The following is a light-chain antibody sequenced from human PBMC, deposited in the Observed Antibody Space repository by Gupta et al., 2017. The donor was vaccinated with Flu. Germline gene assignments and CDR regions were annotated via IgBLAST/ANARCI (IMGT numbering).Light chain of an antibody. V-gene: IGLV1-40*01. CDR1: SSNIGAGYD. CDR2: GNS. J-gene: IGLJ1*01. Sequence: QRVTISCTGSSSNIGAGYDVHWYQQLPGTAPKLLIYGNSNRPSGVPDRFSGSKSGTSASLAITGLQAEDEDYYYCQSYDSSLYVFGTGTKVTVL. CDR3: QSYDSSLYV.